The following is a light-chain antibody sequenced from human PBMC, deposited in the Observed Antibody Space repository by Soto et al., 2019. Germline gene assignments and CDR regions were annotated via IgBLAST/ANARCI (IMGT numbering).Light chain of an antibody. CDR1: QSVTSSR. V-gene: IGKV3-20*01. J-gene: IGKJ1*01. CDR2: DAS. Sequence: EIVLTQSPGTLSLSPGERATLSCRASQSVTSSRLAWYQQKPGQAPRLLIYDASSRATGIPDKFSGSGSGTDFTLTISRLEPEDFAVYLCHQYDNLGTFGQGTKVEIK. CDR3: HQYDNLGT.